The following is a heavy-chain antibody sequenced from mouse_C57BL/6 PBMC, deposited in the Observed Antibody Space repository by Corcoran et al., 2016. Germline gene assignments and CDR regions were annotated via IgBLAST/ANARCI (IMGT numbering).Heavy chain of an antibody. CDR2: INPNNGGT. V-gene: IGHV1-26*01. CDR3: ARAGYSAWFAY. J-gene: IGHJ3*01. D-gene: IGHD2-14*01. Sequence: EVQLQQSGPELVKPGASVKISCKASGYTFTDYYMNWVKQSHGKSLEWIGDINPNNGGTSYNQKFRGKATLTVDKSSSTAYMELRSLTSEDSAVYYCARAGYSAWFAYWGQGSLVTVSA. CDR1: GYTFTDYY.